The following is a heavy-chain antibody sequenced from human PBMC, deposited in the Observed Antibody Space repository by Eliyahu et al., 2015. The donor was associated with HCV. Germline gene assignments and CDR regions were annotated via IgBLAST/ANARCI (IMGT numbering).Heavy chain of an antibody. CDR2: IRTKPQGYAT. CDR3: TNAVGYDSNR. D-gene: IGHD6-13*01. Sequence: EVQLVESGGGLVQPGGSLRLSCETSGFPFXGSPIPWVRQASGKGLEWVGRIRTKPQGYATSYSASVKGRFTISRDDSTNMAFLQMTSLKTEDTAMYYCTNAVGYDSNRWGQGTLVTVSA. J-gene: IGHJ4*02. V-gene: IGHV3-73*01. CDR1: GFPFXGSP.